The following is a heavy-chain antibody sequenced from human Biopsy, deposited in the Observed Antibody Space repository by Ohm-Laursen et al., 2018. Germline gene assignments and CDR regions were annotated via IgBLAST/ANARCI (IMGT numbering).Heavy chain of an antibody. Sequence: GTLSLTCAVFGKTFSDYQWSWIRQPPGKGLEWIGQINQAGTTNYNPSLKSRVSISADASKYEFSLRLTSVTAADTAVYYCAKHGSGWTGDDAFHIWGQGTMVTVSS. D-gene: IGHD6-19*01. V-gene: IGHV4-34*08. CDR3: AKHGSGWTGDDAFHI. CDR1: GKTFSDYQ. J-gene: IGHJ3*02. CDR2: INQAGTT.